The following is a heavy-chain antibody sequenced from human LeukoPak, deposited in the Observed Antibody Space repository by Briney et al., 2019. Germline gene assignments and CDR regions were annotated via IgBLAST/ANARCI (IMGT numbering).Heavy chain of an antibody. CDR1: GDSITGHY. CDR3: ARDRISINALDM. J-gene: IGHJ3*02. D-gene: IGHD1-14*01. Sequence: SETLSLTCSVSGDSITGHYLTWIRQPPGNGQEWIGYISHIGSTNYNPSLKSRVTISVDTSKNQFSLKLTSVTAADTALYYCARDRISINALDMWGQGTMVTVSS. CDR2: ISHIGST. V-gene: IGHV4-59*11.